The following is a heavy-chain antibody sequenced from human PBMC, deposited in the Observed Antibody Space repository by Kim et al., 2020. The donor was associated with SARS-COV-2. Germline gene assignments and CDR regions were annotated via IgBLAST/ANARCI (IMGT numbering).Heavy chain of an antibody. Sequence: GGSLRLSCAASGFTFSNAWMSWVRQAPGKGLEWVGRIKSKTDGGTTDYAAPVKGRFTISRDDSKNTLYLQMNSLKTEDTAVYYCTTERLLELRNEVDYWGQGTLVTVSS. CDR3: TTERLLELRNEVDY. D-gene: IGHD1-7*01. J-gene: IGHJ4*02. CDR2: IKSKTDGGTT. CDR1: GFTFSNAW. V-gene: IGHV3-15*01.